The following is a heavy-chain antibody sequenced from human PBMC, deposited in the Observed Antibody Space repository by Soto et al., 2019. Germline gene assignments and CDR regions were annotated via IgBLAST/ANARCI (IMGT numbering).Heavy chain of an antibody. D-gene: IGHD3-16*01. CDR1: GFTFGTYA. CDR2: ISGSGRTT. Sequence: EVQLLESGGGLVQPGGSLRLSCAASGFTFGTYAMKWLRQAPGRGLECVSFISGSGRTTYYADSVKGRFTVSRDNSKNTMYLQMNSLRAEDTALYYCAKFRGPSYSYYYMDVWGKWTTVTVSS. J-gene: IGHJ6*03. CDR3: AKFRGPSYSYYYMDV. V-gene: IGHV3-23*01.